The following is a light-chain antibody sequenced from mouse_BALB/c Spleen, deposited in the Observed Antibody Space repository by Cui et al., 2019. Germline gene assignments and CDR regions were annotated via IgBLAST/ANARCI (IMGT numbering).Light chain of an antibody. CDR3: HQRSSP. V-gene: IGKV4-70*01. J-gene: IGKJ4*01. Sequence: QIVLTQSLAIMSASPGEKVTMTCSASSSISYMHWYQQKPGTSPKRWIYDTSKLASGVPARFSGSGSGTSYALTISSMEAEDAATYYCHQRSSPFGSGTKLEIK. CDR2: DTS. CDR1: SSISY.